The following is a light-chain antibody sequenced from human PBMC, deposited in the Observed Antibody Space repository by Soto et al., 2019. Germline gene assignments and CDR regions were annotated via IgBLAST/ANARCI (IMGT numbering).Light chain of an antibody. CDR1: SSNIGSNY. CDR2: RNN. CDR3: AAWDDSLSGHVV. J-gene: IGLJ2*01. V-gene: IGLV1-47*01. Sequence: QSVLTQPPSASGTPGQRVTISCSGSSSNIGSNYVYWYQQLPGTAPKLLIYRNNQRPSGIPDRFSCSKSGTSASLAISGLRSENEADYYCAAWDDSLSGHVVFGEGTKLTVL.